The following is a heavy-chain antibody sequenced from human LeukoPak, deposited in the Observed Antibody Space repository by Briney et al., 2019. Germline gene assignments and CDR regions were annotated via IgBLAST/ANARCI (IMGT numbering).Heavy chain of an antibody. V-gene: IGHV4-59*12. J-gene: IGHJ4*02. CDR2: IYYSGNSGSA. Sequence: PSEALSLTCAVSGGSISSYYWSWIRQPPGRGLEWIGYIYYSGNSGSANYNPSLQSRVTISADTSKNQFSLKVSSVTAADTAVYYCARTPGGATPLFDYWGQGTLVTVSS. CDR3: ARTPGGATPLFDY. D-gene: IGHD1-26*01. CDR1: GGSISSYY.